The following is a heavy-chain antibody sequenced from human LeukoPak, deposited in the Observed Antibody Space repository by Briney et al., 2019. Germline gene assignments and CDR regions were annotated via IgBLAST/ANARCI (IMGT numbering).Heavy chain of an antibody. J-gene: IGHJ4*02. CDR3: ARGRDEYKGGNY. Sequence: SQTLSLTCTVSGGSISSGSYYWSWIRQPAGKGLEWIGRIYTSGSTNYSPSLESRVTISLDTSKNQFSLKLSSVTAADTAIYYCARGRDEYKGGNYWGQGTLVTVSS. CDR1: GGSISSGSYY. CDR2: IYTSGST. V-gene: IGHV4-61*02. D-gene: IGHD5-24*01.